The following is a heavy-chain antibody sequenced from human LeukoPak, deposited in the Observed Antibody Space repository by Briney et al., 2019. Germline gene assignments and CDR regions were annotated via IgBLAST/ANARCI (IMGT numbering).Heavy chain of an antibody. V-gene: IGHV3-66*02. CDR1: TFTVRNNF. J-gene: IGHJ6*02. Sequence: GGSLRLSCAGSTFTVRNNFMSWVRQAPGKGLEWVSLIYSGGSTYYADSVKGRFTISRDNSKNTLYLQMNSLRAEDTAVYYCAGDYYYGMDVWGQGTTVTVSS. CDR3: AGDYYYGMDV. CDR2: IYSGGST.